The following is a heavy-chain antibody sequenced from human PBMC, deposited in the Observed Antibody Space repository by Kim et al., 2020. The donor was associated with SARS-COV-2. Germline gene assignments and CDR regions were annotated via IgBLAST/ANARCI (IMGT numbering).Heavy chain of an antibody. J-gene: IGHJ5*02. D-gene: IGHD3-22*01. CDR2: IYYCGST. CDR1: GGSISSSSYY. CDR3: ARHPTLIRGDWFDP. V-gene: IGHV4-39*01. Sequence: SETLSLTCTVSGGSISSSSYYWGWIRQPPGKGLEWIGSIYYCGSTYYNPSLKSRVTISVDTSKNQFSLKLGSVTAADTAVYYCARHPTLIRGDWFDPWGQGTPVTVSS.